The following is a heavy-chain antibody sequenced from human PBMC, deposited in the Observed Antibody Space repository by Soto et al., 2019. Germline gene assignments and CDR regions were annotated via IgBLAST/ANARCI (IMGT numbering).Heavy chain of an antibody. CDR1: GFTFSSFA. Sequence: EVQLLESGGGLVQPGGSLRLSCAASGFTFSSFAMSWVRQAPGKGLEWVSAITGSGDATFYADSVRGRFTISRDNSKNTLYLQMYSLGAEDTALYYCASGLVGYCSSSSCHAYRFDPWGQGTLVTVSS. J-gene: IGHJ5*02. V-gene: IGHV3-23*01. CDR2: ITGSGDAT. CDR3: ASGLVGYCSSSSCHAYRFDP. D-gene: IGHD2-2*01.